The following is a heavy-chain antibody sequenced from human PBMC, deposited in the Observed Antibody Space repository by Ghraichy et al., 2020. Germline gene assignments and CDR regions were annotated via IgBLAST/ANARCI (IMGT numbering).Heavy chain of an antibody. CDR2: ISGSGGST. Sequence: ESLNISCAASGFTFSSYAMSWVRQAPGKGLEWVSAISGSGGSTYYADSVKGRFTISRDNSKNTLYLQMNSLRAEDTAVYYCAKTLSLGYSSGWYSYYFDYWGQGTLVTVSS. J-gene: IGHJ4*02. CDR3: AKTLSLGYSSGWYSYYFDY. CDR1: GFTFSSYA. D-gene: IGHD6-19*01. V-gene: IGHV3-23*01.